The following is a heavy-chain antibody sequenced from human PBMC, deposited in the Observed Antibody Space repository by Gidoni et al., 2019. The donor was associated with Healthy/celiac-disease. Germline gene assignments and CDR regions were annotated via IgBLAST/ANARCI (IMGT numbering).Heavy chain of an antibody. Sequence: QVQLVQSGAEVKKPGSSVKVSCKASGGTFSSYAISWVRQAPGQGLEWMGGIIPIFGTANYAQKFQGRVTITADESTSTAYMELSSLRSEDTAVYYCARNPHLYCSSTSCWFDPWGQGTLVTVSS. CDR1: GGTFSSYA. J-gene: IGHJ5*02. V-gene: IGHV1-69*01. CDR2: IIPIFGTA. D-gene: IGHD2-2*01. CDR3: ARNPHLYCSSTSCWFDP.